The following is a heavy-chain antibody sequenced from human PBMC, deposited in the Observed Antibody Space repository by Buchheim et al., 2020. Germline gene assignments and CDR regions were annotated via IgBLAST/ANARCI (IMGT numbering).Heavy chain of an antibody. CDR3: ARGLRARRDYYYDSSGYYAY. CDR2: INHSGST. Sequence: QVQLQQWGAGLLKPSETLSLTCAVYGGSFSGYYWSWIRQPPGKGLEWIGEINHSGSTNYNPSLKSRVTISVDTSKNQFSLKLSSVTAADTAVYYCARGLRARRDYYYDSSGYYAYWGQGTL. J-gene: IGHJ4*02. D-gene: IGHD3-22*01. CDR1: GGSFSGYY. V-gene: IGHV4-34*01.